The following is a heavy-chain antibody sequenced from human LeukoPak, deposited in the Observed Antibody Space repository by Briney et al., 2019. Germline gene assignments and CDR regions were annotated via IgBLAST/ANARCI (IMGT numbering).Heavy chain of an antibody. CDR1: GFTFSSYG. CDR2: ISYDGSNK. Sequence: GGSLRLSCAASGFTFSSYGMHWVRQAPGKGLEWVAVISYDGSNKYYADSVKGRFTISRDNSKNTLYLQMNSLRAEDTAVYYCTREVLVRGVRYHGMDVWGQGTTVTVS. CDR3: TREVLVRGVRYHGMDV. D-gene: IGHD3-10*01. J-gene: IGHJ6*02. V-gene: IGHV3-30*03.